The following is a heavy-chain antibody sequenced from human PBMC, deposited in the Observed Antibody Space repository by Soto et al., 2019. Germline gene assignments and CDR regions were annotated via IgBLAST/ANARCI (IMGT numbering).Heavy chain of an antibody. V-gene: IGHV3-48*03. CDR2: IRANDESI. CDR3: ARETLRDAIDI. J-gene: IGHJ3*02. Sequence: PGGSLRLCCVASGFDFRSYEMNWVRQAPGKGLEWVSNIRANDESIYYADSVKGRVSVSRDNAENSLFLEMNSLRVDDTAVYYCARETLRDAIDIWGQGTMVTV. CDR1: GFDFRSYE.